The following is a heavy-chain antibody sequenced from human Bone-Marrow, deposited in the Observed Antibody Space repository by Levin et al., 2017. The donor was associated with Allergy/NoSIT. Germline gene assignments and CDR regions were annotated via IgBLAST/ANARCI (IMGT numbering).Heavy chain of an antibody. D-gene: IGHD1-1*01. Sequence: PGESLKISCAASGFTFSSYAMSWVRQAPGKGLEWVSGISGSGGSTYYADSAKGRFTISRDNSKNTLYLQMNSLRAEDTAVYYCAKGQDDQYYYGLDVWGQGTTVTVSS. CDR3: AKGQDDQYYYGLDV. V-gene: IGHV3-23*01. J-gene: IGHJ6*02. CDR2: ISGSGGST. CDR1: GFTFSSYA.